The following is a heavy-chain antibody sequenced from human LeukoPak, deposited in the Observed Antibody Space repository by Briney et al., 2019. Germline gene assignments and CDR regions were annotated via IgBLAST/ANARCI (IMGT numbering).Heavy chain of an antibody. Sequence: SQTLSLTCAISGDSVSSNSVAWHWIRQSPSRGLEWLGRTYYRSKWFNDYVASVKSRIIINPDTSKNQFSLQLNSVTPEDTAVYYCARTKGLKDGIAATNYWGQGTLVTVSS. CDR2: TYYRSKWFN. J-gene: IGHJ4*02. CDR1: GDSVSSNSVA. CDR3: ARTKGLKDGIAATNY. D-gene: IGHD6-13*01. V-gene: IGHV6-1*01.